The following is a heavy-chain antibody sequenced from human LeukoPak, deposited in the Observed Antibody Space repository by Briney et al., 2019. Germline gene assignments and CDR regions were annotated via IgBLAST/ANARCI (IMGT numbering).Heavy chain of an antibody. CDR3: AKRLYGSGSYYNSPFDY. D-gene: IGHD3-10*01. CDR1: GFTFSSYG. J-gene: IGHJ4*02. Sequence: GGSLRLSYAASGFTFSSYGMHWVRQAPGKGLDWVAFIRYDGSNKYYADSVKGRFTISRDNSKNTLYLQMNSLRAEDTAVYYCAKRLYGSGSYYNSPFDYWGQGTLVTVSS. CDR2: IRYDGSNK. V-gene: IGHV3-30*02.